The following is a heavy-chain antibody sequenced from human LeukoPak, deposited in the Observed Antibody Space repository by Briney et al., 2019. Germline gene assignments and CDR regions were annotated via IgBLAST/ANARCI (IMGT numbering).Heavy chain of an antibody. CDR1: GYTFTGYY. V-gene: IGHV1-2*02. CDR2: INPNSGGT. Sequence: ASVKVSCKASGYTFTGYYMLWVRQAPGQGLEWMGWINPNSGGTNYAQKFQDRVTMTRDTSISTAYMELSRLRSDDTAVYYCARDLEVRGVLYYFDYWGQGTLVTVSS. J-gene: IGHJ4*02. D-gene: IGHD3-10*01. CDR3: ARDLEVRGVLYYFDY.